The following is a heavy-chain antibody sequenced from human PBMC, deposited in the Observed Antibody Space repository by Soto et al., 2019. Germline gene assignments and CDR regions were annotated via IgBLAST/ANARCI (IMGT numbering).Heavy chain of an antibody. CDR2: IDPSDSQT. V-gene: IGHV5-10-1*01. J-gene: IGHJ4*02. CDR3: ARQIYDSDTGPNFQYYFDS. CDR1: GYSFAGYW. Sequence: GESLKISCKGSGYSFAGYWITWVRQKPGKGLEWMGRIDPSDSQTYYSPSLRGHVTISVTKSITTVFLQWSSLRASDTAMYYCARQIYDSDTGPNFQYYFDSWGQGTPVTVSS. D-gene: IGHD3-22*01.